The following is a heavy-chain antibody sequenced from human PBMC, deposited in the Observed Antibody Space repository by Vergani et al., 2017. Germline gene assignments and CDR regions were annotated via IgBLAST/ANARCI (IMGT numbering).Heavy chain of an antibody. D-gene: IGHD6-6*01. CDR2: IYTSGST. J-gene: IGHJ4*02. Sequence: QVQLQESGPGLVKPSQTLSLTCTVSGGSISSGSYYWSWIRQPAGKGLEWIGRIYTSGSTNYNPSLKSRVTISVDTSKNQFSLKLSSVTAADTAVYYCAREYSSSSRAVGYWGQGTLVTVSS. CDR3: AREYSSSSRAVGY. V-gene: IGHV4-61*02. CDR1: GGSISSGSYY.